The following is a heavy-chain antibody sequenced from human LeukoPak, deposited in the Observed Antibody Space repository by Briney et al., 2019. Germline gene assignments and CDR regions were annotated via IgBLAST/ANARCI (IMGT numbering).Heavy chain of an antibody. V-gene: IGHV1-69*04. CDR3: ARERGDDAFDI. Sequence: SSVKVSCKASGGTFSSYTISWVRQAPGQGREWMGRIIPILCIANYPQKLQDRVTITTDKSPSPVYMDPSRLRSEDTAVYYCARERGDDAFDIWGQGTMVTVSS. CDR1: GGTFSSYT. J-gene: IGHJ3*02. D-gene: IGHD3-10*01. CDR2: IIPILCIA.